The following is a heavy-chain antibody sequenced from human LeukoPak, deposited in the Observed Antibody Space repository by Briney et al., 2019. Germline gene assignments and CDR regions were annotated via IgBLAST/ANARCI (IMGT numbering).Heavy chain of an antibody. V-gene: IGHV4-34*01. Sequence: SETLSLTCAVYGGPFSDYFWNWIRQPPGKGLEWIGEINHGGGTRYNPSLKSRATISVDTSKKQFSLNLTSVTAADTAVYYCARVIYCSGGSCLLSYFDYWGQGTLVTVSS. J-gene: IGHJ4*02. CDR2: INHGGGT. CDR1: GGPFSDYF. D-gene: IGHD2-15*01. CDR3: ARVIYCSGGSCLLSYFDY.